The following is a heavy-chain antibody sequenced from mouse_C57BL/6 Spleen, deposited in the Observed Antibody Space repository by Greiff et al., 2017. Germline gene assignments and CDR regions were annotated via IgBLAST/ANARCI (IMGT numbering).Heavy chain of an antibody. CDR2: IYPGDGDT. Sequence: VKLQESGPELVKPGASVKISCKASGYAFSSSWMNWVKQRPGKGLEWIGRIYPGDGDTNYNGKFKGKATLTADKSSSTAYMQLSSLTSEDSAVYFWARENYGSSYEWFAYWGQGTLVTVSA. V-gene: IGHV1-82*01. D-gene: IGHD1-1*01. J-gene: IGHJ3*01. CDR1: GYAFSSSW. CDR3: ARENYGSSYEWFAY.